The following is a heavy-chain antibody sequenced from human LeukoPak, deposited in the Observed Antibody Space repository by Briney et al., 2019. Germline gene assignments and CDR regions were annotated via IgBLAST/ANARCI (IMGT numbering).Heavy chain of an antibody. CDR2: ISAYNGNT. J-gene: IGHJ4*02. V-gene: IGHV1-18*01. CDR3: ARYYIAVAGREDFDY. Sequence: ASVKVSCKASGYTFTSYGISWVRQAPGQGLEWMGWISAYNGNTNYAQKLQGRVTMTTDTSTSTAYMELRSPRSDDTAVYYCARYYIAVAGREDFDYWGQGTLVTVSS. D-gene: IGHD6-19*01. CDR1: GYTFTSYG.